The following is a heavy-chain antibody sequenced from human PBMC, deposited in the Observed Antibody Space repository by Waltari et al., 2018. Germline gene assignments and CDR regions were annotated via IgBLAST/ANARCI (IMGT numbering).Heavy chain of an antibody. J-gene: IGHJ3*02. CDR3: AISDIAAAVSTSYAFDI. D-gene: IGHD6-13*01. CDR1: GGTFSSYA. Sequence: QVQLVQSGAEVKKPGSSVKVSCKASGGTFSSYAISWVRQAPGQGLEWMGGIIPIFGTANYAQKFQGRVTITTDESTSTAYMELSSLRSEDTAVYYCAISDIAAAVSTSYAFDIWGQGTMVTVSS. V-gene: IGHV1-69*05. CDR2: IIPIFGTA.